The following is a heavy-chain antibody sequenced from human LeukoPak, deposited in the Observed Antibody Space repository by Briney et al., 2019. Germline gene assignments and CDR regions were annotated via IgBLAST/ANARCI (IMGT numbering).Heavy chain of an antibody. CDR1: GFTLSSYW. Sequence: QPGGSLRVSCAASGFTLSSYWMHWVRQAPGKGLVWVSCIGGGGSRTEYTDSVKGSFTIARDNTRNTLYLQMNGLRAEDTAGYYCTRDWGNKGLDVWGQGTTVTVSS. J-gene: IGHJ6*02. CDR3: TRDWGNKGLDV. CDR2: IGGGGSRT. D-gene: IGHD1/OR15-1a*01. V-gene: IGHV3-74*03.